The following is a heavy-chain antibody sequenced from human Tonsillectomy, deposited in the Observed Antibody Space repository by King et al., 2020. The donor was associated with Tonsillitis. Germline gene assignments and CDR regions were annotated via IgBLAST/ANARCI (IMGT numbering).Heavy chain of an antibody. CDR1: GFTFISYW. V-gene: IGHV3-7*03. CDR2: IKQDGSGK. Sequence: VQLVESGGGLVQPGGSLRLSCAASGFTFISYWMSWVRRAPGKGLGWVANIKQDGSGKYYVDSVKGRSTISRSNAKNSLYLQMNSLRAEDTAVYYCARVGYCSSTSCLSFDYWGQGTLVTVSS. D-gene: IGHD2-2*03. CDR3: ARVGYCSSTSCLSFDY. J-gene: IGHJ4*02.